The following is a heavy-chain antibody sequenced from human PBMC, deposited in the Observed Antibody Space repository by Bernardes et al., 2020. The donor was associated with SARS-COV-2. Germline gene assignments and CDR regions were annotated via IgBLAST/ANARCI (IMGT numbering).Heavy chain of an antibody. D-gene: IGHD2-21*02. CDR1: GFTFSSYA. J-gene: IGHJ4*02. CDR3: AKADTAKPEYYFDY. CDR2: ISWNSGNL. V-gene: IGHV3-9*01. Sequence: GGSLRLSCAASGFTFSSYAMSWVRQAPGKGLEWVSSISWNSGNLVYADSVKGRFTISRDNAKNSLYLQMHSLTPEDTAWYYCAKADTAKPEYYFDYWGKGTLVTVSS.